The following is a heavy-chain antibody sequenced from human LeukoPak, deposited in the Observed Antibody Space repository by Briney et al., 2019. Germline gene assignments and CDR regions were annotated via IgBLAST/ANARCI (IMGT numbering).Heavy chain of an antibody. CDR3: ARDFVGATKGGFDY. CDR2: ISAYNGNT. J-gene: IGHJ4*02. CDR1: GYTFTSYG. V-gene: IGHV1-18*01. D-gene: IGHD1-26*01. Sequence: ASVKVSCKASGYTFTSYGISWVRQAPGQGFEWMGWISAYNGNTNYAQKLQGRVTMTTDTPTSTAYMELRSLRSDDTAVYYCARDFVGATKGGFDYWGQGTLVTVSS.